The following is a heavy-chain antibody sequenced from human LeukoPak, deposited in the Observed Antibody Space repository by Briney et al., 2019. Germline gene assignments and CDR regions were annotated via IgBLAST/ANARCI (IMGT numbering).Heavy chain of an antibody. CDR3: ARGGDYGDYGFDY. V-gene: IGHV4-30-4*01. CDR2: IYYSGST. J-gene: IGHJ4*02. D-gene: IGHD4-17*01. Sequence: TSETLSLTCTVSGGSISSGDYYWSWIRQPPGKGLEWIGYIYYSGSTYYNPSLKSRVTISVDTSKNQFSLKLSSVTAADTAVYYCARGGDYGDYGFDYWGQGTLVTVSS. CDR1: GGSISSGDYY.